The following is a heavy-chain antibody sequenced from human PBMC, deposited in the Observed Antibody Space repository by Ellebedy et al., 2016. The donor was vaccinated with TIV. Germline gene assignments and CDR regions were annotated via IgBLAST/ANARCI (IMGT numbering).Heavy chain of an antibody. CDR1: GDSISRSSYY. J-gene: IGHJ5*02. D-gene: IGHD3-10*01. CDR3: ARWFGELLYVRWFDP. Sequence: SETLSLTCTVSGDSISRSSYYWGWIRQPPGTGLEWIGSIYYTGSTDYNPSLKSRVDISADTSKNQFSLRLSSVTAADTAVYYCARWFGELLYVRWFDPWGQGILVTVSS. CDR2: IYYTGST. V-gene: IGHV4-39*01.